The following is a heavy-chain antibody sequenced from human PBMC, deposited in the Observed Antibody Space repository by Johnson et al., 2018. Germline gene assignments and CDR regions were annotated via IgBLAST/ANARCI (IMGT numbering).Heavy chain of an antibody. CDR3: AKSLGTIALLIPAAMSAFDI. V-gene: IGHV3-30*18. CDR1: GFPFNSYA. J-gene: IGHJ3*02. D-gene: IGHD2-2*01. CDR2: ISSDGYNK. Sequence: QVQLVQSGGGVVQPGRSLRLSCAASGFPFNSYAMHWVRQPPGMGLEWVAAISSDGYNKYYADSVKGRSTISREHSKNTLYLQMTSLRAEDTAVYYCAKSLGTIALLIPAAMSAFDIWGQGTMVTVSS.